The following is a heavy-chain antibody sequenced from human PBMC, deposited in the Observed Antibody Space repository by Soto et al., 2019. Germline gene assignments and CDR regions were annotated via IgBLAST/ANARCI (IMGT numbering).Heavy chain of an antibody. V-gene: IGHV4-34*01. CDR1: GGSFSGYY. Sequence: ASETLSLTCAVYGGSFSGYYWSWIRQPPGKGLEWIGEINHSGSTNYNPSLKSRVTISVDTSKNQFSLKLSSVTAADTAVYYCARGPRIAARFYIYWGQGTLVTVSS. CDR3: ARGPRIAARFYIY. CDR2: INHSGST. D-gene: IGHD6-6*01. J-gene: IGHJ4*02.